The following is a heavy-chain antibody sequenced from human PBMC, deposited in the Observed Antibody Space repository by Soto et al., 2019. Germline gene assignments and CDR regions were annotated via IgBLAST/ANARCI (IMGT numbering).Heavy chain of an antibody. J-gene: IGHJ4*02. D-gene: IGHD2-21*02. CDR2: VNPSGGHT. CDR3: ARGGHVVVVTAALDY. Sequence: QVQLMQSGAEVKKPGASVKVSCKASGDTFTDYYIHWVRQAPGQGLEWMGTVNPSGGHTTYAQHFRGRVHITRDTSTSTLYMGLTSLTSGDTAIYYCARGGHVVVVTAALDYWGQGTLVTVSS. CDR1: GDTFTDYY. V-gene: IGHV1-46*01.